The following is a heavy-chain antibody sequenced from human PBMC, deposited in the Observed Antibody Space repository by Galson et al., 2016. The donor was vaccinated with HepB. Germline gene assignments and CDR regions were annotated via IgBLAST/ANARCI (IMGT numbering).Heavy chain of an antibody. CDR1: GFIFSNYH. Sequence: SLRLSCAASGFIFSNYHMNWVRQPPGKGLEWVACVSARSDYIYYSESMKGRFTISRDNAKNSVYLQMNSLGVEDTAMYYCASEFDVGSGSYPSWGQGTLVSVSS. CDR2: VSARSDYI. J-gene: IGHJ4*02. CDR3: ASEFDVGSGSYPS. D-gene: IGHD3-10*01. V-gene: IGHV3-21*01.